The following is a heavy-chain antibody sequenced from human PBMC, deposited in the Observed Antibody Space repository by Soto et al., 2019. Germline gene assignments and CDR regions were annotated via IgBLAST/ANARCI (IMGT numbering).Heavy chain of an antibody. D-gene: IGHD2-2*01. CDR2: MNAYTGNT. CDR1: GYTFTFTSYG. Sequence: ASVKVSCKASGYTFTFTSYGISWVRQAPGQGLEWMGWMNAYTGNTNYAQKFQGRVTMTTNTSTSTAYMELSSLRSEDTAVYYCARVRAYCSSTSCLFDPWGQGTLVNVSS. J-gene: IGHJ5*02. CDR3: ARVRAYCSSTSCLFDP. V-gene: IGHV1-18*01.